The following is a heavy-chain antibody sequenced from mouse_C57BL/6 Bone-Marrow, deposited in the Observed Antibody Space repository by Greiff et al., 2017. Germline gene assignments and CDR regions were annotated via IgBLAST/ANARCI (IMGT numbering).Heavy chain of an antibody. CDR1: GFNIKDDY. J-gene: IGHJ2*01. D-gene: IGHD1-1*01. Sequence: VQLQQSGAELVRPGASVKLSCTASGFNIKDDYMHWVKQRPEQGLEWIGWIDPENGYTEYASKFQGKATITADTSSNTAYLQLSSLTSEDTAVYYCTTPATYYFDYWGQGTTLTVSS. CDR3: TTPATYYFDY. V-gene: IGHV14-4*01. CDR2: IDPENGYT.